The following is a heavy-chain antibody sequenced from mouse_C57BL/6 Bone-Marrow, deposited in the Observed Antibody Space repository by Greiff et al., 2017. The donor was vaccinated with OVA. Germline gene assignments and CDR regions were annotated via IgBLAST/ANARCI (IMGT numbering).Heavy chain of an antibody. J-gene: IGHJ2*01. CDR1: GYTFTSYW. Sequence: QVQLQQPGAELVKPGASVKLSCKASGYTFTSYWMHWVKQRPGRGLEWIGRIDPNSGGTKYNEKFKSKATLTVDKHSSTAYMQLSSLTSEDSAVYYCARGGNWDRSPPSDFDYWGQGITLTVSS. D-gene: IGHD4-1*01. CDR3: ARGGNWDRSPPSDFDY. V-gene: IGHV1-72*01. CDR2: IDPNSGGT.